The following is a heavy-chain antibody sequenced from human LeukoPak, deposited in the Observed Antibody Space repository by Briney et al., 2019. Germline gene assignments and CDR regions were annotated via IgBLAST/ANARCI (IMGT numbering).Heavy chain of an antibody. V-gene: IGHV3-74*01. CDR2: INSDGSST. CDR1: GFTFSSYW. CDR3: ARERYYGSSGYYYSAIDY. Sequence: GGSLRLSCAASGFTFSSYWMHWVRQAPGKGLVWVSRINSDGSSTSYADSVKGRSTISRDNAKNTLYLQMNSLRAEDTAVYYCARERYYGSSGYYYSAIDYWGQGTLVTVSS. J-gene: IGHJ4*02. D-gene: IGHD3-22*01.